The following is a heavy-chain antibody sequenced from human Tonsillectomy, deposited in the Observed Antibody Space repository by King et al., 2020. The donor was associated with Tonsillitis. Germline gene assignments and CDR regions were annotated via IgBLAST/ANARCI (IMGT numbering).Heavy chain of an antibody. CDR2: IDCDDDK. V-gene: IGHV2-70*11. Sequence: VTLKESGPALVKPTQTLTLTCTFSGFALSTSGMCVSWIRQPPGKALEWLERIDCDDDKYYSTSLKTRLTISKDTSKNRVGLTMTNMDPVDTATYYCAQIISAMVNGGEDYFDYWGQGTLVTVSS. J-gene: IGHJ4*02. CDR1: GFALSTSGMC. D-gene: IGHD5-18*01. CDR3: AQIISAMVNGGEDYFDY.